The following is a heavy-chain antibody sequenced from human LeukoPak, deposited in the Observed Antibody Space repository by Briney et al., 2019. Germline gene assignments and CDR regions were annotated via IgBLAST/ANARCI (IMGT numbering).Heavy chain of an antibody. D-gene: IGHD6-19*01. V-gene: IGHV3-53*01. J-gene: IGHJ4*02. Sequence: PGGSLRLSCAASGFTVSSNYMSWVRQAPGKGLEWVSTVTSRAGAEYTDSVKGRFITSRDNSRNTLFLQMNSLRAEDTAVYYCATTRPYGTTWAGAFEDWGQGTPVTVSS. CDR2: VTSRAGA. CDR1: GFTVSSNY. CDR3: ATTRPYGTTWAGAFED.